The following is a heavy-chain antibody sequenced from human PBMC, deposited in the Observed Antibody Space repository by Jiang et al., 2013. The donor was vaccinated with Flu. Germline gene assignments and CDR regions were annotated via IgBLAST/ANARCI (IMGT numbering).Heavy chain of an antibody. CDR2: IYYSGST. J-gene: IGHJ5*02. CDR1: GDSITSGSYY. D-gene: IGHD2-15*01. CDR3: ARHRTLAGVVIAYNWFDP. Sequence: GSGLVKPSETLSLTCTVSGDSITSGSYYWGWIRQPPGKGLEWFGSIYYSGSTYSNPSLKSRVTISVDTSKNQFSLRLSSVTAADTAVYYCARHRTLAGVVIAYNWFDPWGQGTPVTVSS. V-gene: IGHV4-39*01.